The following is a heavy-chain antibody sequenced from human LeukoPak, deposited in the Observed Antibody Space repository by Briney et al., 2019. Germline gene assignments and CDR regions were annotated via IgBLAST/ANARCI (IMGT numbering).Heavy chain of an antibody. J-gene: IGHJ4*02. D-gene: IGHD4-17*01. CDR2: ISYDGSNK. V-gene: IGHV3-30*04. CDR1: GFTLSSYA. CDR3: ARDAPPYYGTAYTGYFDY. Sequence: PGGSLRLSCAASGFTLSSYAMHWVRQAPGKGLEWVAVISYDGSNKYYADSVKGRFTISRDNSKNTLHLQMNSLRAEDTAVYYCARDAPPYYGTAYTGYFDYWGQGTLVTVSS.